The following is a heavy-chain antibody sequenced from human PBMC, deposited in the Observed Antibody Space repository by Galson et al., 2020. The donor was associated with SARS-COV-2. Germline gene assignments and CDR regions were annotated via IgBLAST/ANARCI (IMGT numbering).Heavy chain of an antibody. V-gene: IGHV3-11*04. CDR1: GFIFSDFY. J-gene: IGHJ4*02. CDR2: IGPTGSTI. Sequence: GESLKISCAASGFIFSDFYMSWIRQAPGKGLEWISYIGPTGSTIYYADSVKGRFTISRDNARNSLYLQMNSLRADDTAFYYCARAGRSGYYRDYWGQGTLATVSS. D-gene: IGHD3-3*01. CDR3: ARAGRSGYYRDY.